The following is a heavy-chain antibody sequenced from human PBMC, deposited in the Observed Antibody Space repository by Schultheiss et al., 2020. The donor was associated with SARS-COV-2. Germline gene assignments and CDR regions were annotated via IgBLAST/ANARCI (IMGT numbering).Heavy chain of an antibody. CDR2: ISSSSSTI. CDR1: GFTFSSYS. Sequence: GGSLRLSCAASGFTFSSYSMNWVRQAPGKGLEWVSYISSSSSTIYYADSVKGRFTISRDNAKNSLYLQMNSLRDEDTAVYYCASDSSGWYVGAFDIWGQGTMVTVSS. CDR3: ASDSSGWYVGAFDI. J-gene: IGHJ3*02. D-gene: IGHD6-19*01. V-gene: IGHV3-48*02.